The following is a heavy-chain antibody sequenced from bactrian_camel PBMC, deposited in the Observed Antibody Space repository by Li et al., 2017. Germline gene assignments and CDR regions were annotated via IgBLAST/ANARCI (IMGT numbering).Heavy chain of an antibody. Sequence: VQLVESGGDSVQPGGSLRLSCATSGLVFDTFGMNWVRQAPGKGLEWVARVTRESTEYYEHAVAGRFTISRDNARNAVYLQMDSLNPEDSGEYYCATDINNFYGQGTQVTVS. CDR1: GLVFDTFG. CDR2: VTRESTE. J-gene: IGHJ4*01. V-gene: IGHV3S10*01.